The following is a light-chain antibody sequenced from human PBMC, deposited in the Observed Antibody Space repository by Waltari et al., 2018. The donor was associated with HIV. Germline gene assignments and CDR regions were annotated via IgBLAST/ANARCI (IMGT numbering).Light chain of an antibody. CDR3: SAYAGSNNLVL. CDR2: DVN. CDR1: SSDVGGYNY. V-gene: IGLV2-8*01. J-gene: IGLJ2*01. Sequence: SALTQPPSASGSLGPSVTISCTGTSSDVGGYNYVSWYQQYPGEAPKLIIYDVNKRPSGVPDRFSGSKSGNTASLTVSGLQGEDEAQYYCSAYAGSNNLVLFGGGTKLTVL.